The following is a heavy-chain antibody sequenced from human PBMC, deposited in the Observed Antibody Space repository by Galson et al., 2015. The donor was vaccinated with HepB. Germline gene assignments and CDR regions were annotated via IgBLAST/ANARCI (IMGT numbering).Heavy chain of an antibody. CDR1: GFTFSSYS. CDR2: ISFDGSNK. D-gene: IGHD6-13*01. V-gene: IGHV3-30*03. Sequence: SLRLSCAASGFTFSSYSMNWVRQAPGKGLEWVAFISFDGSNKYYADSVKGRFTISRDSSKNTLYLQMNSLSTEDTAVYYCARANIAAAGRGFDYWGQGTLVTVPS. CDR3: ARANIAAAGRGFDY. J-gene: IGHJ4*02.